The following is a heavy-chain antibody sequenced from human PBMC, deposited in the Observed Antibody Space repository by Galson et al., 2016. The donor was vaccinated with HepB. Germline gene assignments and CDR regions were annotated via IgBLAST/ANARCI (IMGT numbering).Heavy chain of an antibody. D-gene: IGHD3-10*01. CDR3: VGWFEDLNT. Sequence: SLRLSCADSEFTFSNGWMSWVRQAPGKGLEWVAHINQDGSDIYYVDPVKGRFTISRDKAKKSLYLQLNSLRVDDTALYYCVGWFEDLNTWGQGTLVTVSS. J-gene: IGHJ4*02. V-gene: IGHV3-7*03. CDR1: EFTFSNGW. CDR2: INQDGSDI.